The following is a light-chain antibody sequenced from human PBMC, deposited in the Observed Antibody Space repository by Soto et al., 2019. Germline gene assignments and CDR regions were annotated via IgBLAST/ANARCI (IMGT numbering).Light chain of an antibody. Sequence: QSALTQPPSVSGAPGQRVTISCTGSSSNIGAGYDVHWYQQLPGTAPKLLIYVNTNRPSGVPDRFSGSKSGTSASLAITGLQAEDEADYYCQSYDSSLSVIFGTGTKVTVL. CDR2: VNT. J-gene: IGLJ1*01. V-gene: IGLV1-40*01. CDR1: SSNIGAGYD. CDR3: QSYDSSLSVI.